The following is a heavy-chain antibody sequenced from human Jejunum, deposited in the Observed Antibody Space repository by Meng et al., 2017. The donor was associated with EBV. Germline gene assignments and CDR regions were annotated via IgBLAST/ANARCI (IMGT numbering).Heavy chain of an antibody. D-gene: IGHD2-8*02. CDR1: GYTFTSSG. Sequence: QVQRVQSGSELKKPGASVKVSCKASGYTFTSSGINWVRQAPGQGLEWMGWINTNTGYPTYAQDFTGRFVFSLDTSVSTAYLQITSLSTEDNAVYYCARVRPGGGWFDPWGQGTLVTASS. CDR2: INTNTGYP. V-gene: IGHV7-4-1*02. J-gene: IGHJ5*02. CDR3: ARVRPGGGWFDP.